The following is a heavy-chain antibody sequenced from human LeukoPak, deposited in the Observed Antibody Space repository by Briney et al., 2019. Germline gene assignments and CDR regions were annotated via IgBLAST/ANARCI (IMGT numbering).Heavy chain of an antibody. D-gene: IGHD3-22*01. V-gene: IGHV3-11*01. Sequence: GGSLRLSCAASGFTFSDYYMSWIRQAPGKGLEWVSYISSSGSTIYYADSVKGRFTISRDNAKNSLYLQMNSLRAEDTAVYYCASMKYYYDRYYHYYYYMDVWGKGTTVTISS. CDR2: ISSSGSTI. CDR3: ASMKYYYDRYYHYYYYMDV. J-gene: IGHJ6*03. CDR1: GFTFSDYY.